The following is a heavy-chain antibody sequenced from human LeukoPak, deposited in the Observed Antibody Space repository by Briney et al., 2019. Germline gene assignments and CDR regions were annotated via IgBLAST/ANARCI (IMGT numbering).Heavy chain of an antibody. CDR2: INPHSGDT. CDR1: GYTFTSYD. V-gene: IGHV1-2*02. Sequence: ASVKVSCKASGYTFTSYDINWVRQATGQGLEWMGWINPHSGDTNYAQKFQGRVIMTRDTPISTAYMELSSLRSDDTAMYYCASGLSSLFSFGAALDYYMDVWGKGTPVTVSS. D-gene: IGHD5-18*01. J-gene: IGHJ6*03. CDR3: ASGLSSLFSFGAALDYYMDV.